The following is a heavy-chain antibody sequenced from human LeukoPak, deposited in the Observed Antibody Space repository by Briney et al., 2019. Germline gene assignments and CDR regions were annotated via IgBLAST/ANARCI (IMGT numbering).Heavy chain of an antibody. V-gene: IGHV1-69*04. CDR2: IIPILGIA. Sequence: SVKVSCKASGGTFSSYAISWVRQAPGQGLEWMGRIIPILGIANYAQKFQGRVTITADKSTSTAYLELSSLRSEDTAVYYCAKDYYDSSGYYSPLGYWGQGTLVTVSS. J-gene: IGHJ4*02. D-gene: IGHD3-22*01. CDR3: AKDYYDSSGYYSPLGY. CDR1: GGTFSSYA.